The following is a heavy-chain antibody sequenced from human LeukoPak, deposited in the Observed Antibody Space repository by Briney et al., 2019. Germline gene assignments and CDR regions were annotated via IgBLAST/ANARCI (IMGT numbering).Heavy chain of an antibody. Sequence: SETLSLTCTVSGYSISSGYYWGWIRQPPGKGLEWIGNIWHSGNTYYNPSLKSRVTISVDTSKNQFSLKLSSVTAADTAVYYCARVRYFDSGGYYYDFDYWGQGTLVTVSA. CDR1: GYSISSGYY. CDR3: ARVRYFDSGGYYYDFDY. J-gene: IGHJ4*02. D-gene: IGHD3-22*01. CDR2: IWHSGNT. V-gene: IGHV4-38-2*02.